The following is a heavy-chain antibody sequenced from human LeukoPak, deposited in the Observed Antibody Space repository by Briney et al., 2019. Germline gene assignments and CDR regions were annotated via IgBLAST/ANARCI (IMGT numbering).Heavy chain of an antibody. V-gene: IGHV4-39*01. CDR3: CGLVFTYYDFWSGSEGEQDMDV. Sequence: SETLSLTCTVSGGSISSSSYYWGWIRQPPGKGLEWIGSIYYSGSTYYNPSLKSRVTISVDTSKNQFSLKLSSVTAADTAVYYCCGLVFTYYDFWSGSEGEQDMDVWGKGTAVTVSS. D-gene: IGHD3-3*01. CDR2: IYYSGST. CDR1: GGSISSSSYY. J-gene: IGHJ6*03.